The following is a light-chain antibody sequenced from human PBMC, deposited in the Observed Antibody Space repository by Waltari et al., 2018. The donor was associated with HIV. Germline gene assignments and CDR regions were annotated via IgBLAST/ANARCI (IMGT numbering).Light chain of an antibody. V-gene: IGLV1-47*01. J-gene: IGLJ1*01. CDR3: AAWDDSLSGPWV. CDR1: SSNLGSNY. Sequence: QSVLTQPPSASGTPGQRVTISCSGSSSNLGSNYVYWYQQLPGTAPKLLIERNNQRPSGVPDLFSGSKSGTSASLAISGLRSEDEADYYCAAWDDSLSGPWVFGTGTKVTVL. CDR2: RNN.